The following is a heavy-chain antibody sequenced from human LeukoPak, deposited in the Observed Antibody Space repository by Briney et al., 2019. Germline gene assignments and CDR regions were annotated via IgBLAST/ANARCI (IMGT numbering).Heavy chain of an antibody. CDR2: IYYSGST. D-gene: IGHD3-22*01. V-gene: IGHV4-39*07. J-gene: IGHJ4*02. Sequence: SETLSLPCTVSGGSLSISSEYWGWIPQPPGKGRGWSSSIYYSGSTYYQLSLKSRVTISVDTSKNQCSLTLSSVTAADTAVYYCARGSRITMTECWGQGTLVTVSS. CDR1: GGSLSISSEY. CDR3: ARGSRITMTEC.